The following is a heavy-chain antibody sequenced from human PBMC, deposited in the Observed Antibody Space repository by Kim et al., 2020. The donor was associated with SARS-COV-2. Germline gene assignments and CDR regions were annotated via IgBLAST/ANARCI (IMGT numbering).Heavy chain of an antibody. CDR3: AKGGQWLVPATMIYFDY. J-gene: IGHJ4*02. CDR2: ISGSGGST. D-gene: IGHD6-19*01. V-gene: IGHV3-23*01. CDR1: GFTFSSYA. Sequence: GGSLRLSCAASGFTFSSYAMSWVRQAPGKGLEWVSAISGSGGSTYYADSVKGRFTISRDNSKNTLYLQMNSLRAEDTAVYYCAKGGQWLVPATMIYFDYWGQGTLVTVSS.